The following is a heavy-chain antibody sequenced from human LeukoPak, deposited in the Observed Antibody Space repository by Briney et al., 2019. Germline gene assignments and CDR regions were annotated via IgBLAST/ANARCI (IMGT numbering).Heavy chain of an antibody. CDR1: GFTFSSYA. CDR3: ARIYYYDSSGYYWFDP. J-gene: IGHJ5*02. Sequence: GGSLRLSCAASGFTFSSYAMSWVRQAPGKGLEWVSSIGGGGTYTYYADSVKGRFTISRDNSKNTLYLQMNSLRVEDTAVYYCARIYYYDSSGYYWFDPWGQGTLVTVSS. V-gene: IGHV3-23*01. CDR2: IGGGGTYT. D-gene: IGHD3-22*01.